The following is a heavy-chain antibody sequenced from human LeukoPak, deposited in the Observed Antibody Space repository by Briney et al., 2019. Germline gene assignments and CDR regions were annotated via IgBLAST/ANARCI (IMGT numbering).Heavy chain of an antibody. Sequence: GGSLRLSCAASGFTFSSYEMNWVRQAPGKGLEWVSSISSSSSYIYYADSVKGRFTISRDNAKNSLYLQMNSLRAEDTAVYYCARDPNSGANYWGQGTLATVSS. D-gene: IGHD1-26*01. V-gene: IGHV3-21*01. CDR1: GFTFSSYE. CDR2: ISSSSSYI. J-gene: IGHJ4*02. CDR3: ARDPNSGANY.